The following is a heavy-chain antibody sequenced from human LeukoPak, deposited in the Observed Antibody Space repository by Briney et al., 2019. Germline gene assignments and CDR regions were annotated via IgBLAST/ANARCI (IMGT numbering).Heavy chain of an antibody. CDR1: GFIFSTYT. Sequence: GGSLRLSCAASGFIFSTYTMSWVRQAPGKGLEWVSSIATSYITYGDSVKGRFTISRDNAKNSLYLQMNSLRVEDTAVYYCARDIPRGASHLDYWGQGTLVAVSS. CDR2: IATSYI. D-gene: IGHD1-26*01. J-gene: IGHJ4*02. V-gene: IGHV3-21*01. CDR3: ARDIPRGASHLDY.